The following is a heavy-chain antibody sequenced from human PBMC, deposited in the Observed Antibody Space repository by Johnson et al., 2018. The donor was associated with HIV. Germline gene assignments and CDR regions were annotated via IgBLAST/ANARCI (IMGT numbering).Heavy chain of an antibody. V-gene: IGHV3-30-3*01. Sequence: QVQLVESGGGVVQPGRSLRLSCAASGFTFSSYAMHWVRQAPGKGLEWVAVISYDGSNKYYADSVKGRFTISRDNSKNTLYLQMNSLRAEDTAVYYCAKDLTPWDDAFDIWGQGTMVTVSS. CDR1: GFTFSSYA. J-gene: IGHJ3*02. CDR2: ISYDGSNK. CDR3: AKDLTPWDDAFDI. D-gene: IGHD1-14*01.